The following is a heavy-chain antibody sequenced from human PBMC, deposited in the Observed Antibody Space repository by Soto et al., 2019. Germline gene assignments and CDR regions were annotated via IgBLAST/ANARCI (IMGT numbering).Heavy chain of an antibody. CDR1: GGSFSGYY. J-gene: IGHJ4*02. CDR2: INLSGST. V-gene: IGHV4-34*01. Sequence: QVQLQRWGAGLLKPSETLSLTCAVYGGSFSGYYWTWIRQPPGTGLEWIGEINLSGSTNYNPSLKSRVTISVDTSKNQFSLKLTSVTAADTAVYYCARDKITGLFDYWGQGTLVTVSS. D-gene: IGHD2-8*02. CDR3: ARDKITGLFDY.